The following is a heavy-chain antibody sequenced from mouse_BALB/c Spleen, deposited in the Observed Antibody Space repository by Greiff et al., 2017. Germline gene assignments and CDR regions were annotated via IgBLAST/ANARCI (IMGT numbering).Heavy chain of an antibody. J-gene: IGHJ3*01. Sequence: VQLQQSGAELVRPGTSVKVSCKASGYAFTNYLIEWVKQRPGQGLEWIGVINPGSGSTNYNEKFKGKATLTADKSSSTAYMQLSSLTSDDSAVYFCARDFSWFAYWGQGTLVTVSA. V-gene: IGHV1-54*01. CDR1: GYAFTNYL. CDR2: INPGSGST. CDR3: ARDFSWFAY.